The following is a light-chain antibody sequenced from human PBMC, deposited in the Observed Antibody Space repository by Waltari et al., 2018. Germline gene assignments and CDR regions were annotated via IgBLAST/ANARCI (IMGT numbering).Light chain of an antibody. CDR2: DAS. Sequence: DIQMTQSPSTLSASVGDRVTITCRASQSVSSWLAWYRQKPGEAPKLLIYDASSLESGVPSRFSGSGSGTEFTLTISSLEPEDFAVYHCQQRINWPRTFGQGTKVEI. V-gene: IGKV1-5*01. CDR3: QQRINWPRT. CDR1: QSVSSW. J-gene: IGKJ1*01.